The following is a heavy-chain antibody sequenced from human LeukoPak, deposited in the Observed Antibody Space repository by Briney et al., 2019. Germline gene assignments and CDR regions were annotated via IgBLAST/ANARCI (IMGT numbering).Heavy chain of an antibody. CDR3: ARFITMVRGVITVGWFDP. CDR1: GGSISSGSYY. CDR2: IYTSGST. V-gene: IGHV4-61*02. J-gene: IGHJ5*02. D-gene: IGHD3-10*01. Sequence: SETLSLTCTVSGGSISSGSYYWSWIRQPAGKGLEWIGRIYTSGSTNYNPSLKSRVTISVDTSKNQFSLKLSSVTAADTAVYYCARFITMVRGVITVGWFDPWGQGTLVTVSS.